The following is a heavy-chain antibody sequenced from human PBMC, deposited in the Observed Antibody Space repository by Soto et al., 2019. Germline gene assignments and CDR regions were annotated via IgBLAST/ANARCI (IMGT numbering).Heavy chain of an antibody. Sequence: GGSLRLSCAASGFTVSINYMSWVRHAPGKGLEWVSVIYSGGSTYYADSVKGRFTISRDNSKNTLYLQMNSLRAEDTAVYYCARRSSPAYYYGMDVWGQGTTVTV. V-gene: IGHV3-53*01. J-gene: IGHJ6*02. CDR3: ARRSSPAYYYGMDV. CDR1: GFTVSINY. CDR2: IYSGGST.